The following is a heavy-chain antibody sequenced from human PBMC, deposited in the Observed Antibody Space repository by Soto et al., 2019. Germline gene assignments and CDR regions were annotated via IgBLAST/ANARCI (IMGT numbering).Heavy chain of an antibody. CDR1: GFTFSSYG. Sequence: QVQLVASGLGVAQPGKSLRLSCAASGFTFSSYGMHWVRQAPGKGLEWVAAIWSDGSSKYYADSVKGRFTISRDNSKNTLSVQMNRLRAEDTAVYYCARVCGWSVGGSDYWGQGTLVTVSS. D-gene: IGHD6-19*01. V-gene: IGHV3-33*01. CDR2: IWSDGSSK. J-gene: IGHJ4*02. CDR3: ARVCGWSVGGSDY.